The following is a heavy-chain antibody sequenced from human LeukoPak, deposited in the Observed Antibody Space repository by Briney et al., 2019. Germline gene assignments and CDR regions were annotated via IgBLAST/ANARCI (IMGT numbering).Heavy chain of an antibody. CDR1: GYTFTSYY. CDR2: INPSGGST. V-gene: IGHV1-46*01. D-gene: IGHD3-22*01. Sequence: ASVKVSCKASGYTFTSYYMHWVRQAPGQGLEWMGIINPSGGSTSYAQKFQGRVTMTKDTSTSTVYMELSSLRSEDTAVYYCARGQRYYDSSGYYSTIDYWGQGTLVTVSS. J-gene: IGHJ4*02. CDR3: ARGQRYYDSSGYYSTIDY.